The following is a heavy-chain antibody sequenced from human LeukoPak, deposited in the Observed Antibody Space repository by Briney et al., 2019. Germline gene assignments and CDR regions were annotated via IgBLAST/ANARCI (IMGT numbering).Heavy chain of an antibody. Sequence: GGSLRLSCAASGLTFSSYAMHWVRQAPGKGLEWVALISYDGSNKYHADSVKGRFTISRDNSKNTLYLQMNSLRAEDTAVYYCARSFPPGSTTDRIAFDPWGQGTLVTVSS. J-gene: IGHJ5*02. CDR3: ARSFPPGSTTDRIAFDP. D-gene: IGHD1-14*01. V-gene: IGHV3-30*04. CDR2: ISYDGSNK. CDR1: GLTFSSYA.